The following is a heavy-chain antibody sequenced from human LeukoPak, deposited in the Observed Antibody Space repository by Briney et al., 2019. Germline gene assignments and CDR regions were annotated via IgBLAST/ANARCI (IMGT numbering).Heavy chain of an antibody. V-gene: IGHV4-34*01. Sequence: SETLSLTCAVYGGSFSGYYWSWIRQPPGKGLEWIGEINHSGSTNYNPSLKSRVTISVDTSKNQFSLKLSSVTAADTAVYYCAGLPHDYWGQGTLVTVSS. D-gene: IGHD5-18*01. CDR1: GGSFSGYY. J-gene: IGHJ4*02. CDR2: INHSGST. CDR3: AGLPHDY.